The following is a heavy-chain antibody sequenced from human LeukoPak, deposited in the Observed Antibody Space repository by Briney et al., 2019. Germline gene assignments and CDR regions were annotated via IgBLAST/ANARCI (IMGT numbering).Heavy chain of an antibody. D-gene: IGHD5-18*01. Sequence: ASVKVSCKASGYTFTYYYIHWVRQAPGQGLEWMGIINPSGGSTNYAQGFQGRVTLTRDTSTSTVYMELSSLRFEDTAVYYCARSPYTYGSLFYLDYWGQGTLVTVSS. CDR3: ARSPYTYGSLFYLDY. CDR2: INPSGGST. V-gene: IGHV1-46*01. J-gene: IGHJ4*02. CDR1: GYTFTYYY.